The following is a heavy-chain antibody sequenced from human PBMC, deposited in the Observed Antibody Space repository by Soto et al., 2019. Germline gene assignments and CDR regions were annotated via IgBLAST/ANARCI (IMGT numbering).Heavy chain of an antibody. CDR1: GYTFTSYD. V-gene: IGHV1-8*01. CDR3: ARGGRDYGSVIYNLLPSNGFDP. Sequence: QVQLVQSGAEVKKPGASVKVSCKASGYTFTSYDINWVRQATGQGLEWMGWMNPNSGNTGYAQKFQGRVTMTRNTSISTAYMELSSLRSEDTAVYYCARGGRDYGSVIYNLLPSNGFDPWGQGTLVTVSS. CDR2: MNPNSGNT. J-gene: IGHJ5*02. D-gene: IGHD3-10*01.